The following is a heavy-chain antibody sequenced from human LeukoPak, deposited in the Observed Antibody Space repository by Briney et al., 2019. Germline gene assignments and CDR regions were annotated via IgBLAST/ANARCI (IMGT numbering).Heavy chain of an antibody. CDR1: GLHFSGTA. J-gene: IGHJ5*02. Sequence: GGSLRLSCAASGLHFSGTAMSWVRQAPGEGLEWVSAISHDGMNAYYADSVKGRFTISRDNSKKTVSLEMSSLTAADTGVYYCAKDGAQYSSGPECDPRGQGALVTVSP. D-gene: IGHD6-19*01. CDR2: ISHDGMNA. V-gene: IGHV3-23*01. CDR3: AKDGAQYSSGPECDP.